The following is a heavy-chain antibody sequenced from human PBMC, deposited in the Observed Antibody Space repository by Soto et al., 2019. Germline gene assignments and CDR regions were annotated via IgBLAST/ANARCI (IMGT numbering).Heavy chain of an antibody. CDR2: IPSSSTYI. CDR1: GFTFRSFA. V-gene: IGHV3-21*01. Sequence: EVQLVEFGGGRVKPGGSLRLSCAASGFTFRSFAMSWVRQAPGKGLEWVSSIPSSSTYIYYSDSVKGRFNISRVNAENSLYLQMISLSAEETAVYYWSRSPIGRGRVVDYWGQGTLVTVSS. CDR3: SRSPIGRGRVVDY. D-gene: IGHD2-21*01. J-gene: IGHJ4*02.